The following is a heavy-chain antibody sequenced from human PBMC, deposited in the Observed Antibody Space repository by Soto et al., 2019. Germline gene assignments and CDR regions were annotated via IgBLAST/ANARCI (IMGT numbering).Heavy chain of an antibody. CDR1: GFTFSSSW. Sequence: EVQLVESGGGLVQPGGSLRLSCVASGFTFSSSWMSWVRQAPGKGLEWVANIKQDGSDKHYVKSVEGRFTISRDNAKNSLYLQMNGLRAVDTAVYYCGRTSSLAAAVWGLGTMVIVSS. V-gene: IGHV3-7*01. J-gene: IGHJ3*01. CDR3: GRTSSLAAAV. CDR2: IKQDGSDK. D-gene: IGHD6-13*01.